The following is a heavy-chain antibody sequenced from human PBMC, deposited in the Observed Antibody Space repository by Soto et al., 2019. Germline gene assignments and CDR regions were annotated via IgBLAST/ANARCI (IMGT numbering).Heavy chain of an antibody. Sequence: RASVKVSCKASGYTFTSYGISWVRQAPGQGLEWMGWISAYNGNTNYAQKLQGRVTMTTDTSTSTAYMELRSLRSDDTAVYYCARFEYSGYYPRGPFDIWGQGTMVTVSS. CDR2: ISAYNGNT. V-gene: IGHV1-18*01. CDR1: GYTFTSYG. J-gene: IGHJ3*02. CDR3: ARFEYSGYYPRGPFDI. D-gene: IGHD3-22*01.